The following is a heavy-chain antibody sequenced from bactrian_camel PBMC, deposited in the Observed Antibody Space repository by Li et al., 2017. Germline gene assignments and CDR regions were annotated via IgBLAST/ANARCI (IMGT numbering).Heavy chain of an antibody. V-gene: IGHV3S1*01. Sequence: HVQLVESGGGSVQAGGSLTLSCVASGSTWYTRYCMGWFRQVPGKEREGLATIYTPGGYTQYADSVKGRFAISKDNAKNTLYLQMNSLKPEDTAMYYCANKGAFGGYGGSACLRPNGYKYWGQGTQVTVS. J-gene: IGHJ4*01. CDR2: IYTPGGYT. D-gene: IGHD3*01. CDR3: ANKGAFGGYGGSACLRPNGYKY. CDR1: GSTWYTRYC.